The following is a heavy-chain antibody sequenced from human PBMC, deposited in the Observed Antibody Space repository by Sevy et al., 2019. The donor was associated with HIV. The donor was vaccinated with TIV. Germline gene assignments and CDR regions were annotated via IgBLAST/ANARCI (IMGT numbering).Heavy chain of an antibody. CDR1: GFQFSSYE. V-gene: IGHV3-48*03. J-gene: IGHJ4*02. CDR2: ISSTGSAI. D-gene: IGHD3-10*01. CDR3: ARDYYGSGSFEFDS. Sequence: GSLRLSCAASGFQFSSYEMNWVRQAPGKGLGGVSYISSTGSAIHYADSVRGRFTISRDNAKNSLFLQMNSLRADDTAFYYCARDYYGSGSFEFDSWGQGALVTVSS.